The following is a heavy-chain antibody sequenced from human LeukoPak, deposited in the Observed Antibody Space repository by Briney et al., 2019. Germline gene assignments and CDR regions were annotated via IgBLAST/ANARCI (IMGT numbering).Heavy chain of an antibody. CDR2: IYTSGST. D-gene: IGHD2-15*01. J-gene: IGHJ3*02. V-gene: IGHV4-4*07. CDR3: ARELLGYCSGGSCYPIVNGFDI. Sequence: SETLSLTCTVSGGSISSYYWSWIRQPAGKWLEWIGRIYTSGSTNYNPSLKSRVTMSVDTSKNQFSLKLSSVTAADTAVYYCARELLGYCSGGSCYPIVNGFDIWGQGTMVTVSS. CDR1: GGSISSYY.